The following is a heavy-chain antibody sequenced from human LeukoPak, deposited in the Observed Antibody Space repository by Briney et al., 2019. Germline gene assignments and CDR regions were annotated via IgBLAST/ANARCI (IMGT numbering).Heavy chain of an antibody. D-gene: IGHD1-26*01. J-gene: IGHJ4*02. Sequence: SGPTLVNPTQTLTLTCTFSGFSLSTSGVAVGWIRQPPGKALEWLALIYWNDDKRYSPSLTSRLTITKDTSKNQVVLTMTNMDPVDTATYYCAYRPSGSYFDYWGQGTLVTVSS. CDR2: IYWNDDK. V-gene: IGHV2-5*01. CDR3: AYRPSGSYFDY. CDR1: GFSLSTSGVA.